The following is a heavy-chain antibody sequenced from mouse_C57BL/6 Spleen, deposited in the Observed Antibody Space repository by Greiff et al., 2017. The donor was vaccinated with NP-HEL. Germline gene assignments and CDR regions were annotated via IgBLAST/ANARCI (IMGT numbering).Heavy chain of an antibody. V-gene: IGHV5-4*01. CDR1: GFTFSSYA. CDR2: ISDGGSYT. Sequence: EVQRVESGGGLVKPGGSLKLSCAASGFTFSSYAMSWVRQTPEKRLEWVATISDGGSYTYYPDNVKGRFTISRDNANNNLYLQMSHLKSEDTAMYDCARDRIYYGNWYFDVWGTGTTVTVSS. D-gene: IGHD2-1*01. CDR3: ARDRIYYGNWYFDV. J-gene: IGHJ1*03.